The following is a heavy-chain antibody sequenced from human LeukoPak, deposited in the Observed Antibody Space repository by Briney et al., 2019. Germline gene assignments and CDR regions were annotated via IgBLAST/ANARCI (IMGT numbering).Heavy chain of an antibody. Sequence: PGGSLRLSCAASGFTFSSYWMHWVRQAPGKGLVWVSRINSDGSSTNYADSVKGRFTISRDNAKNTLYLQMNSLRVDDTAVYYCARGKYCSGGSCYEYWFDPWGQGTLVTVSS. J-gene: IGHJ5*02. V-gene: IGHV3-74*01. CDR2: INSDGSST. CDR1: GFTFSSYW. CDR3: ARGKYCSGGSCYEYWFDP. D-gene: IGHD2-15*01.